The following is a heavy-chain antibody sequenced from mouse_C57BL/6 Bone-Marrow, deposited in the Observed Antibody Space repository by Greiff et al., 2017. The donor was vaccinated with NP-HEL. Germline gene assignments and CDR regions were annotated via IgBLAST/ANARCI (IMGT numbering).Heavy chain of an antibody. CDR2: IWSGGST. V-gene: IGHV2-2*01. CDR3: ARPYFDY. Sequence: VQLQQSGPGLVQPSQSLSITCTVSGFSLTSYGVHWVRQSPGKGLEWLGVIWSGGSTDYNAAFISRLSISKDNSKSQVFFKMNSLQADDTAIYYCARPYFDYWGQGTTLTVSS. J-gene: IGHJ2*01. CDR1: GFSLTSYG.